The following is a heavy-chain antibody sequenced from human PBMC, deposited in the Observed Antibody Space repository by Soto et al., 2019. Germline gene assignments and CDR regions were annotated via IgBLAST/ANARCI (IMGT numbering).Heavy chain of an antibody. CDR2: IYESVST. CDR1: CGSIIGEY. D-gene: IGHD3-3*01. Sequence: ACTLSCGSIIGEYWSWFRQYPWKGLEWIGYIYESVSTNYNPSLKSRVTMSVDTSKNQFSLKLSSVTAADTAVYYCARSGRSGYYYYYGMDVWGQGTTVTVSS. V-gene: IGHV4-59*01. CDR3: ARSGRSGYYYYYGMDV. J-gene: IGHJ6*02.